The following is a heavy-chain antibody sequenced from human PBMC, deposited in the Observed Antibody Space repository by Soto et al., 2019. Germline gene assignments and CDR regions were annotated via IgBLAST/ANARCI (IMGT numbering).Heavy chain of an antibody. CDR1: GFTFSSYA. D-gene: IGHD5-18*01. CDR2: ISGSGGST. Sequence: GGSLRLSCAASGFTFSSYAMSWVRQAPGKGLEWVSAISGSGGSTYYADSVKGRFTISRDNSKNTLYLQMNSLRAEDTAVYYCAKEXQRRGYSYGFSDYGMDVWGQGTTVTVSS. CDR3: AKEXQRRGYSYGFSDYGMDV. J-gene: IGHJ6*02. V-gene: IGHV3-23*01.